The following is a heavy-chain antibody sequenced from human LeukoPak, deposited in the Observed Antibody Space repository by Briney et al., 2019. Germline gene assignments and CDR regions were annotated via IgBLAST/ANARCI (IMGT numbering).Heavy chain of an antibody. CDR2: ISASGP. D-gene: IGHD3-10*01. CDR3: AKAAMVRGAENPNYYYYYMDV. V-gene: IGHV3-23*01. CDR1: GFTFSRLA. Sequence: GGSLRLSCAASGFTFSRLAMTWVRQAPGKGLEWVSTISASGPYYADAVRGRFTISRDSSKNTLYLQMNSLRAEDTAVYYCAKAAMVRGAENPNYYYYYMDVWGKGTTVTVSS. J-gene: IGHJ6*03.